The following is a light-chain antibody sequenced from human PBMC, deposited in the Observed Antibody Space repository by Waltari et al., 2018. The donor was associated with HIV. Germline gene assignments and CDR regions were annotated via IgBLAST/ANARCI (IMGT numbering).Light chain of an antibody. CDR1: QNIGDW. Sequence: DVQMTQSPSTLSASVGDRVIITCRANQNIGDWVAWYRQKPGQVPELLIYKASNLRSGVPWRFRGSVSGAEFTLAISNLQTEDVGTYFCQYDYKFWTFGQGTRV. V-gene: IGKV1-5*03. CDR3: QYDYKFWT. CDR2: KAS. J-gene: IGKJ1*01.